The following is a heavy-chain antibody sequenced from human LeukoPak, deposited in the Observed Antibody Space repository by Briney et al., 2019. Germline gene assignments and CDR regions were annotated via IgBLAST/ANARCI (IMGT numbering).Heavy chain of an antibody. V-gene: IGHV3-73*01. D-gene: IGHD3-10*01. CDR1: GFTFSDAS. CDR3: TRNSYDSGRPIDY. CDR2: IRNKGNNYAT. J-gene: IGHJ4*02. Sequence: GGSLRLSCAASGFTFSDASIHWVRQASGKGLEWVGRIRNKGNNYATEYGASVKGRFTFSRDDSKNTAYLQMDSLKTQDTAVYYCTRNSYDSGRPIDYWGQGTLVTVSS.